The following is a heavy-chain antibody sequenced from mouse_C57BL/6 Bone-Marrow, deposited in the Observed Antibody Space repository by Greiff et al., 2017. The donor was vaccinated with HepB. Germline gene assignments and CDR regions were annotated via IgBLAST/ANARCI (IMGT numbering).Heavy chain of an antibody. CDR2: IDPSDSYT. CDR3: ASRGFLHY. V-gene: IGHV1-50*01. CDR1: GYTFTSYW. J-gene: IGHJ2*01. D-gene: IGHD2-10*01. Sequence: QVQLQQPGAELVKPGASVKLSCKASGYTFTSYWMQWVKQRPGQGLEWIGEIDPSDSYTNYNQKFKGKATLTVDTSSSTAYMQLSSLTSEDSAVYYCASRGFLHYWGQGTTLTVSS.